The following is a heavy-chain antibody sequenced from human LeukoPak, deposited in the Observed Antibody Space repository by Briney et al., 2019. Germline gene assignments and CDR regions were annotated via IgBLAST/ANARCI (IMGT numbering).Heavy chain of an antibody. CDR1: GGTLSSYA. J-gene: IGHJ4*02. V-gene: IGHV1-69*13. D-gene: IGHD3-10*01. CDR3: ARELHYYGSGGFDY. CDR2: IIPIFGTA. Sequence: ASVKVSCKASGGTLSSYAISWVRQAPGQGLEWMGGIIPIFGTANYAQKFQGRVTITADESTSTAYMELSSLRSEDTAVYYCARELHYYGSGGFDYWGQGTLVTVSS.